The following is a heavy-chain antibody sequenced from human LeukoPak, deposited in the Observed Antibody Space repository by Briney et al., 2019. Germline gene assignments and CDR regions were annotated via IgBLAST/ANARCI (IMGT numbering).Heavy chain of an antibody. D-gene: IGHD2-15*01. CDR1: GFTFSSYW. J-gene: IGHJ4*02. CDR2: IRYDGSNK. V-gene: IGHV3-30*02. CDR3: AKDIAVVVVAATGSFDY. Sequence: GGSLRLSCAASGFTFSSYWMHWVSQAPGKGLEWVAFIRYDGSNKYYADSVKGRFTISRDNSKNTLYLQMNSLRAEDTAVYYCAKDIAVVVVAATGSFDYWGQGTLVTVSS.